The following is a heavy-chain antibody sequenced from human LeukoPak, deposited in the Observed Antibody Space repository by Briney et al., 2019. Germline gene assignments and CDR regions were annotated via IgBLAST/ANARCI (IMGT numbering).Heavy chain of an antibody. J-gene: IGHJ4*02. D-gene: IGHD2-15*01. V-gene: IGHV4-34*01. CDR1: GGSFSGYY. CDR3: ARGPDIVVVVAATCLGFDF. CDR2: INHSGST. Sequence: SETLSLTCAVYGGSFSGYYWSWIGQPPGKGREGIVEINHSGSTNYNPSLKSRVTISVDTSRNQFSLKLSSVTAADTAVYYCARGPDIVVVVAATCLGFDFWGQGTLVTVSS.